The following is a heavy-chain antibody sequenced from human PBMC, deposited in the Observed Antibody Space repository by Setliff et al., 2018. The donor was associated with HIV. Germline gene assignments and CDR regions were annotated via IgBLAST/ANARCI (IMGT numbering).Heavy chain of an antibody. D-gene: IGHD3-10*01. V-gene: IGHV4-34*01. CDR1: DGSFSGYY. Sequence: PSETLSLTCAVYDGSFSGYYWIWIRQPPGKGLEWIGEITHSGSTNYNPSLKSRVTISVDTSKNQFSLNLSSVTAADTAVYYCARSMHYPGDDAFDIWGQGTMVTVSS. J-gene: IGHJ3*02. CDR2: ITHSGST. CDR3: ARSMHYPGDDAFDI.